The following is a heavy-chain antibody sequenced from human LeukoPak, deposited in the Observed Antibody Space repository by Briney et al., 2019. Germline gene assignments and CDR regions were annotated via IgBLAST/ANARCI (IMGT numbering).Heavy chain of an antibody. CDR3: ARDSQYCSGGSCYGY. CDR1: GYTFTGYY. Sequence: ASVKVSCKASGYTFTGYYMHWVRQAPGQGLEWMGWINPNRGGTNYAQKFQGRVTMTRDTSISTAYMELSRLRSDDTAVYYCARDSQYCSGGSCYGYWGQGTLVTVSS. J-gene: IGHJ4*02. V-gene: IGHV1-2*02. D-gene: IGHD2-15*01. CDR2: INPNRGGT.